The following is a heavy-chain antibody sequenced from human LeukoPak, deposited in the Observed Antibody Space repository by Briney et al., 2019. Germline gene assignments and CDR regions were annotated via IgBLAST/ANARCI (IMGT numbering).Heavy chain of an antibody. CDR3: ARGPYSSGYHLDY. Sequence: GGSLRLSCAASGFTFSSYDMHWVRHATGKGLEWVSSTGTGGDSYYPGSVKGRFTISRENAKNSLYLQMNSLRAGDTAVYYCARGPYSSGYHLDYWGQGTLVTVSS. J-gene: IGHJ4*02. CDR2: TGTGGDS. CDR1: GFTFSSYD. V-gene: IGHV3-13*01. D-gene: IGHD3-22*01.